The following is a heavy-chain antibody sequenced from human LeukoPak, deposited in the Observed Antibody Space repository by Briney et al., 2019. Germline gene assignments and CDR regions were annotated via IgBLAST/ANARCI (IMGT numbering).Heavy chain of an antibody. Sequence: GRSLRLSCAASGFTFDDYAMHWVRHAPGKGLEWVSGISWNSGSIGYADSVKGRFTISRDNAKNSLYLQMNSLRAEDTALYYCAKGSGHIVVVTAYLYFDLWGRGTLVTVSS. CDR1: GFTFDDYA. J-gene: IGHJ2*01. CDR2: ISWNSGSI. CDR3: AKGSGHIVVVTAYLYFDL. V-gene: IGHV3-9*01. D-gene: IGHD2-21*02.